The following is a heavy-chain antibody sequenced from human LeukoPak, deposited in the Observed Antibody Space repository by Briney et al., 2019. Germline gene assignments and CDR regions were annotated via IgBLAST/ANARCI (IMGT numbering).Heavy chain of an antibody. D-gene: IGHD1-14*01. CDR2: IGRSSTYT. CDR3: AKGNQRAYDAFDI. CDR1: GFTFGDYQ. V-gene: IGHV3-11*05. Sequence: GGSLRLSCAASGFTFGDYQMSWIRQAPGKGLEWVSYIGRSSTYTNYADSVKGRFTISRDNAKNSLYLQMNSLRAEDTAVYYCAKGNQRAYDAFDIWGQGTMVTVSS. J-gene: IGHJ3*02.